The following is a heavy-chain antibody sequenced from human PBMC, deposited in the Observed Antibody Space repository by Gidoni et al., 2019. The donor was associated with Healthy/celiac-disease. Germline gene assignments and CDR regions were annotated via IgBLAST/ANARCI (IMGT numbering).Heavy chain of an antibody. D-gene: IGHD3-10*01. Sequence: EVQLVESGGGLVQPGGSLRLSCAASGFPFGSYAMSCVRQAPGKGLEWVSAISGSGGSTYYADSVKGRFTISRDNAKNTLYLQMNSLRAEDTAVYYCAKDLQRRGGYAFDIWGQGTMVTVSS. J-gene: IGHJ3*02. CDR3: AKDLQRRGGYAFDI. CDR1: GFPFGSYA. V-gene: IGHV3-23*04. CDR2: ISGSGGST.